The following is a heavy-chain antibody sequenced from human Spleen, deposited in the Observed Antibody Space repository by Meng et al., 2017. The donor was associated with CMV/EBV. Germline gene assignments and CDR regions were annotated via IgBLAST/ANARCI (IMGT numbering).Heavy chain of an antibody. CDR1: GGSISSSSYY. Sequence: GSLRLSCTVSGGSISSSSYYWGWIRQPPGKGLEWIGSIYYSGSTYYNPSLKSRVTISVDTSKNQFSLKLSSVTAADTAVYYCARGRVAPPTMDYYYAMDVWGQGTTVTVSS. J-gene: IGHJ6*02. CDR2: IYYSGST. D-gene: IGHD2-2*01. CDR3: ARGRVAPPTMDYYYAMDV. V-gene: IGHV4-39*07.